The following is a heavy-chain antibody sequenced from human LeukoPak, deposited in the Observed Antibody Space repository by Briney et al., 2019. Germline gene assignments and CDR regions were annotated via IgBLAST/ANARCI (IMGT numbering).Heavy chain of an antibody. CDR3: ARDGANDYGDCFDY. Sequence: GGALRLSCAASGFTFSSYGMHWVRQAPGKGLEWVAVIWYDGSNKYYADSVKGRFTIFRDNSKNTLYLQMNSLRAEDTAVYYCARDGANDYGDCFDYWGQGTLVTVSS. J-gene: IGHJ4*02. CDR1: GFTFSSYG. CDR2: IWYDGSNK. V-gene: IGHV3-33*01. D-gene: IGHD4-17*01.